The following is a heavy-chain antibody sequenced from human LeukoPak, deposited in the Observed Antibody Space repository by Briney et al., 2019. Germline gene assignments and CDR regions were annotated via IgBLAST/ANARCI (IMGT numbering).Heavy chain of an antibody. J-gene: IGHJ4*02. Sequence: SETLSLTCSVSGGSISSYYWNWIRQPPGKGLEWIGNIYYSGSTNYNPSLKSRVTISVDTSKNQFSLKLSSVTAADTAVYYCARQPRTSGWYREIPYFDYWGQGTLVTVSS. D-gene: IGHD6-19*01. CDR3: ARQPRTSGWYREIPYFDY. CDR2: IYYSGST. CDR1: GGSISSYY. V-gene: IGHV4-59*08.